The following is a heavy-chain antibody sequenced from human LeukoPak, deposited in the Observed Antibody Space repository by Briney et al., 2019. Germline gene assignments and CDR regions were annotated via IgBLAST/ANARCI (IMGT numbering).Heavy chain of an antibody. V-gene: IGHV4-59*08. CDR1: GVSISSYY. CDR2: YYYSGNT. J-gene: IGHJ1*01. Sequence: SETLSLTCTVSGVSISSYYWSWIRQPPGKGLEWIGYYYYSGNTNYNPSLKSRVTISEDTSKNQFSLRLFSVTASDTAVYYCATTFSGYVSSWPEYFQHWGQGILVTVPS. CDR3: ATTFSGYVSSWPEYFQH. D-gene: IGHD6-13*01.